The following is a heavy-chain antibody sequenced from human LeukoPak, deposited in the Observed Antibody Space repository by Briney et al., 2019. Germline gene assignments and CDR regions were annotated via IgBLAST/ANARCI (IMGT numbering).Heavy chain of an antibody. Sequence: SETLSLTCTVSDASISSDFWNWIRQSPGKGLEWIGYVHYRGTTNYNPSIGNRVTISVDTSKNQFFLSLTSVTAADTAVYYCAKGVAVVAGEPEWFGPWGQGAPVSVSS. CDR2: VHYRGTT. CDR3: AKGVAVVAGEPEWFGP. D-gene: IGHD2-15*01. CDR1: DASISSDF. J-gene: IGHJ5*02. V-gene: IGHV4-59*12.